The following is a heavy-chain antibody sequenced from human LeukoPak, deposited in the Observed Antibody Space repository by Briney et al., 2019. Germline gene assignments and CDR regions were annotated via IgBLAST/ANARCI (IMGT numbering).Heavy chain of an antibody. V-gene: IGHV4-34*01. J-gene: IGHJ6*02. D-gene: IGHD2-2*01. CDR2: INHSGST. CDR1: GGSFSGYY. Sequence: SETLSLTCAVYGGSFSGYYWSWIRQPPGKGLEWIGEINHSGSTNYNPSLKSRVTISVDTSKNQFSLKLGSVTAADTAVYYCARVTLELLSITLYYYYGMDVWGQGTTVTVSS. CDR3: ARVTLELLSITLYYYYGMDV.